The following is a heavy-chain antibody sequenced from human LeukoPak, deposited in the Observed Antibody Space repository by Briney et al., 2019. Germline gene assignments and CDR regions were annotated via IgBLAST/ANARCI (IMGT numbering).Heavy chain of an antibody. V-gene: IGHV3-23*01. D-gene: IGHD2-2*01. CDR3: AKDTLYCSSTSCYWDYYYGMDV. CDR1: GFTFSSYA. Sequence: GGSLRLSCAASGFTFSSYAMSWVRQAPGKGLEWVSAISGSGGCTYYADSVKGRFTISRDNSKNTLYLQMNSLRAEDTAVYYCAKDTLYCSSTSCYWDYYYGMDVWGQGTTVTVSS. J-gene: IGHJ6*02. CDR2: ISGSGGCT.